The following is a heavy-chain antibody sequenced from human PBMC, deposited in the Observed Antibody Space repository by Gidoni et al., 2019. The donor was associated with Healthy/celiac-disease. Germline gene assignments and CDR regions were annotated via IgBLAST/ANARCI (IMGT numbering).Heavy chain of an antibody. CDR3: ARGRSLTADFWSGAFDY. Sequence: QVQLQESGPGLVKPSQTLSLTCTVSGGSISSGGYYWSWIRQHPGKGLEWIGYIYYSGSTYYNPSLKSRVTISVDTSKNQFSLKLSSVTAADTAVYYCARGRSLTADFWSGAFDYWGQGTLVTVSS. CDR2: IYYSGST. CDR1: GGSISSGGYY. V-gene: IGHV4-31*03. J-gene: IGHJ4*02. D-gene: IGHD3-3*01.